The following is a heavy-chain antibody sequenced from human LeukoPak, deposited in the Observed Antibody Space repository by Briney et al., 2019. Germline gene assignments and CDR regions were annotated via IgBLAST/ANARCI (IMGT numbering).Heavy chain of an antibody. CDR2: IYQDGSEK. Sequence: PGGSLRLSCAASGFAFSSYSMSWVRQAPGKRLEWVAYIYQDGSEKYYVDSVKGRLTISRDNARNSLFLQMSSLRAEDTAVYYCARSNSGMDVWGQGTTVNVPS. J-gene: IGHJ6*02. CDR1: GFAFSSYS. V-gene: IGHV3-7*01. CDR3: ARSNSGMDV.